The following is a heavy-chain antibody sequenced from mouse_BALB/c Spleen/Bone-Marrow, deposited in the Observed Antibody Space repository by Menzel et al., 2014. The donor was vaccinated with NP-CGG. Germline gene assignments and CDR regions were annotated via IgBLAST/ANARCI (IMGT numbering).Heavy chain of an antibody. CDR2: IWGDGST. CDR3: AKQDYYRYDYAMDY. V-gene: IGHV2-3*01. Sequence: VKLMESGTGLVAPSQSLSITCTVSGFSLTSYGVVWVRQPPGKGLEWLGVIWGDGSTNYHSALISRLSISKDNSKSQVFLKLNSLQTDDTATYHCAKQDYYRYDYAMDYWGQGTSVTVSS. J-gene: IGHJ4*01. CDR1: GFSLTSYG. D-gene: IGHD2-14*01.